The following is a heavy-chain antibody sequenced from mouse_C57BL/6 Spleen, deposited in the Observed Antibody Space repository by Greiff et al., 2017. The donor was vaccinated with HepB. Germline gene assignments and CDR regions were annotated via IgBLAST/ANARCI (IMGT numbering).Heavy chain of an antibody. CDR3: ARATYGSSLYYAMDY. V-gene: IGHV5-17*01. J-gene: IGHJ4*01. CDR1: GFTFSDYG. Sequence: EVQLVESGGGLVKPGGSLKLSCAASGFTFSDYGMHWVRQAPEKGLEWVAYISSGSSTIYYADTVKGRFTISRDNAKNTLFLQMTSLRSEDTAMYYCARATYGSSLYYAMDYWGQGTSVTVSS. D-gene: IGHD1-1*01. CDR2: ISSGSSTI.